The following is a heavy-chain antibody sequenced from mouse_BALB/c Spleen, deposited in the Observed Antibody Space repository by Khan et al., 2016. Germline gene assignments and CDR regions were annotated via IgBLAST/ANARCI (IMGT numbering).Heavy chain of an antibody. V-gene: IGHV1S135*01. J-gene: IGHJ4*01. CDR2: IDHFNGGT. Sequence: VQLQQSGPELMKPGASVKISCKASGYSFTSYYMHWVKQSHGKSLEWIGYIDHFNGGTSYNQKFKGKATLTVDKSSSTAYMHLSSLTSEDSAVYYCASSTQSFYAMDYWGQGTSVTVSS. CDR3: ASSTQSFYAMDY. CDR1: GYSFTSYY. D-gene: IGHD1-1*01.